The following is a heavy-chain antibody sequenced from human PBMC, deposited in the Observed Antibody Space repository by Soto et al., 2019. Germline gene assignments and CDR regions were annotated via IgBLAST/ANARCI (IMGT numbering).Heavy chain of an antibody. Sequence: SETLSLTCTVSGGSISSYYWSWIRQPPGKGLEWIGYIYYSGSTNYNPSLKSRVTISVDTSKNQFSLKLSSVTAADTAVYYCARASGDYLFDYWGQGTLVTSPQ. CDR1: GGSISSYY. D-gene: IGHD4-17*01. V-gene: IGHV4-59*01. J-gene: IGHJ4*02. CDR2: IYYSGST. CDR3: ARASGDYLFDY.